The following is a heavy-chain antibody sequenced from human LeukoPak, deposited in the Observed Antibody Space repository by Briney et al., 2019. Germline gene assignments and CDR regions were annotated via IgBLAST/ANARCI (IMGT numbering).Heavy chain of an antibody. Sequence: PGGSLRLSCAASGFTFTDYAMSWVRQAPEKGLEWLSTISDNGGETYYADSVKDRFAISRDNSKNTLFLQMNSLRAEDSAVYYCATDRERDPSVYYLVGGQGTLITVSS. CDR2: ISDNGGET. V-gene: IGHV3-23*01. CDR1: GFTFTDYA. CDR3: ATDRERDPSVYYLV. J-gene: IGHJ4*02. D-gene: IGHD3-22*01.